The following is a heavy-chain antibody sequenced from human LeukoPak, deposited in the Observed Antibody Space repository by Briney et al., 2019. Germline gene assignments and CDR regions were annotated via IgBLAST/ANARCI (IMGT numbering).Heavy chain of an antibody. J-gene: IGHJ4*02. CDR3: ATYSGVHHKTFDD. Sequence: GGSLRLSCAASGLTVSRYWMSWVRQTPGGGLEWVANIKQDENEQDYVDSVRGRFTISRDNVKNSLYVQMNSLRVEDTALYFCATYSGVHHKTFDDWGQGTLVTVSS. CDR2: IKQDENEQ. CDR1: GLTVSRYW. V-gene: IGHV3-7*03. D-gene: IGHD1-26*01.